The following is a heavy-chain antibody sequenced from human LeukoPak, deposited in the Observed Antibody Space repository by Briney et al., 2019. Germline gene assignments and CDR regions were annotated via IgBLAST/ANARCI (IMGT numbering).Heavy chain of an antibody. V-gene: IGHV4-4*09. CDR3: ARHYSGAYSPFDY. D-gene: IGHD1-26*01. CDR1: GDSIINHY. Sequence: SETLSLTCTVSGDSIINHYWSWIRQSPGKGLEWVGFIYTSGNTKYNPSLKSRGTTSGDTSMNQLSLKLTSVTAADTAVYYCARHYSGAYSPFDYWGQGALVAVSS. J-gene: IGHJ4*02. CDR2: IYTSGNT.